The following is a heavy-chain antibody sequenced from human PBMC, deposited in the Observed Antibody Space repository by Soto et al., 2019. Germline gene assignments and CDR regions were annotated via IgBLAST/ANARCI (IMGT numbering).Heavy chain of an antibody. D-gene: IGHD4-17*01. CDR2: ISAYNGNT. J-gene: IGHJ2*01. CDR1: GYTFTSYG. Sequence: GASVKLSCTASGYTFTSYGISWVRQAPGQGLEWMGWISAYNGNTNYAQKLQGRVTMTTDTSTSTAYMELRSLRSDDTAVYYCARIYGDYVVYWYFDLWGRGTLVTVSS. V-gene: IGHV1-18*01. CDR3: ARIYGDYVVYWYFDL.